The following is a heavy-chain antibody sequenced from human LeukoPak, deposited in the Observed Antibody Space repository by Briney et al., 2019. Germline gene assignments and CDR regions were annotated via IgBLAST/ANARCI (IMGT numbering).Heavy chain of an antibody. D-gene: IGHD5-12*01. CDR1: GFTVSTNY. J-gene: IGHJ4*02. Sequence: GGSLRLSCAASGFTVSTNYMSWVRQAPGKGLEWVAVIYSDGKTYYADSVKGRFTISRDNSKNTLWLHMYSLRAEDTAVYYSARIHSGDDFWGQGTLVTVSS. V-gene: IGHV3-53*01. CDR2: IYSDGKT. CDR3: ARIHSGDDF.